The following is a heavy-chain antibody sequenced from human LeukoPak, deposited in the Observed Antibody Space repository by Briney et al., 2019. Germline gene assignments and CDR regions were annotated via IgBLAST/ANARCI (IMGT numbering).Heavy chain of an antibody. CDR3: ANEFNGGALLY. D-gene: IGHD2-8*01. CDR1: GFTFSSYA. CDR2: ISDSDST. Sequence: GGPLRLSCAASGFTFSSYAMSWVRQAPGKGLGWVSTISDSDSTYYVDSVKGRFSISRDNSKNTLYLQMNSLRAEDTAVYYCANEFNGGALLYWGQGTLVTVSS. V-gene: IGHV3-23*01. J-gene: IGHJ4*02.